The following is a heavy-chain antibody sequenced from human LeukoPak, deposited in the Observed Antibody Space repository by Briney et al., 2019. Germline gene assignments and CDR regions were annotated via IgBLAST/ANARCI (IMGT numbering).Heavy chain of an antibody. CDR2: TYYRSKWYN. CDR1: GDGVSSNTAA. Sequence: SQTLSLTCGISGDGVSSNTAAWNWIRQSPSGGLEWLGRTYYRSKWYNDYAVSVKSRISITPDASKNQFSLQLNSVTPDDTAVYFCASDQGTSLDAVDIWGQGTMVTVSS. V-gene: IGHV6-1*01. CDR3: ASDQGTSLDAVDI. D-gene: IGHD1-7*01. J-gene: IGHJ3*02.